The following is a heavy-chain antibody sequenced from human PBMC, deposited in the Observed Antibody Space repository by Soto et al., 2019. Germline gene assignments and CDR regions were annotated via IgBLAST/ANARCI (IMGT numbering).Heavy chain of an antibody. D-gene: IGHD6-19*01. CDR1: GFTFSSYG. CDR2: ISYDGSNK. CDR3: VKDGSSGWPYYYGLDV. J-gene: IGHJ6*02. Sequence: RGGSLRLSCAASGFTFSSYGMHWVRQAPGKGLEWVAVISYDGSNKYYADSVKGRFTIARDNFKNTLFLHMSSLRAEDTAVYYCVKDGSSGWPYYYGLDVWGQGTSATVSS. V-gene: IGHV3-30*18.